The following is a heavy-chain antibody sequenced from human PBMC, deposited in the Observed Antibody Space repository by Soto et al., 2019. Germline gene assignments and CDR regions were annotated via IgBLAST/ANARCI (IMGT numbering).Heavy chain of an antibody. V-gene: IGHV3-30*18. CDR2: ISYDGSNK. CDR1: GFTFSSYG. J-gene: IGHJ6*02. CDR3: AKDRNDYGDYYYYGMDV. D-gene: IGHD4-17*01. Sequence: GGSLRLSCAASGFTFSSYGMHWVRQAPGKGLEWVAVISYDGSNKYYADSVKGRFTISRDNSKNTLYLQMNSLRAEDTAVYYCAKDRNDYGDYYYYGMDVWGQGTTVTVSS.